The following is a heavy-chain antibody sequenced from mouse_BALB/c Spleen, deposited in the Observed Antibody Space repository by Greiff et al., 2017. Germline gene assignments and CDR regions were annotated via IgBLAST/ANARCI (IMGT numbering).Heavy chain of an antibody. D-gene: IGHD2-4*01. CDR3: ARAYDYAEYYFDY. CDR1: GFTFSSFG. CDR2: ISSGSSTI. J-gene: IGHJ2*01. V-gene: IGHV5-17*02. Sequence: EVKLMESGGGLVQPGGSRKLSCAASGFTFSSFGMHWVRQAPEKGLEWVAYISSGSSTIYYADTVKGRFTISRDNPKNTLFLQMTSLRSEDTAMYYCARAYDYAEYYFDYWGQGTTLTVSS.